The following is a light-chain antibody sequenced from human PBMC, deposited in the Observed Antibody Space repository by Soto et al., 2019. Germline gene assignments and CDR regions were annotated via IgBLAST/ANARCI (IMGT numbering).Light chain of an antibody. Sequence: EIVLTQSPGTLSLSPGERATLSCRASQSVSSSYLAWYQQKPGQAPRLLIYGAFSRATGIPDRFSGSGSGKDFTLTISRLEPEDFAVYYCPQYSSSPCTFGQGTKLEIK. CDR2: GAF. J-gene: IGKJ2*02. V-gene: IGKV3-20*01. CDR3: PQYSSSPCT. CDR1: QSVSSSY.